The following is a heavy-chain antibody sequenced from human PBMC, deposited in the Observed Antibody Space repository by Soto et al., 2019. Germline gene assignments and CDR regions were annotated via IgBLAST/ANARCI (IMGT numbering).Heavy chain of an antibody. D-gene: IGHD3-10*01. CDR1: GFTFSSYG. V-gene: IGHV3-33*01. CDR2: IWYDGSNK. Sequence: QPGGSLRLSCAASGFTFSSYGMHWVRQAPGKGLEWVAVIWYDGSNKYYADSVKGRFTISRDNSKNTLYLQMNSLRAEDTAVYYCARSGLGGYSDYYYGMDVWGQGTTVTVSS. CDR3: ARSGLGGYSDYYYGMDV. J-gene: IGHJ6*02.